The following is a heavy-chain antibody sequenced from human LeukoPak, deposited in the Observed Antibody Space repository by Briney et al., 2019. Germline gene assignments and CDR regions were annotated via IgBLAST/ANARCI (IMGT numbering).Heavy chain of an antibody. CDR2: SSAYNGNT. CDR3: ARDRPPNYYGSGSYYNGDY. J-gene: IGHJ4*02. V-gene: IGHV1-18*01. D-gene: IGHD3-10*01. Sequence: ASVKVSCKASGYTFTSYGISWVRQAPGHGLEWMGWSSAYNGNTNYAQKLQGRVTMTTDTSTSTAYMELRSLRSDDTAVYYCARDRPPNYYGSGSYYNGDYWGQGTLVTVSS. CDR1: GYTFTSYG.